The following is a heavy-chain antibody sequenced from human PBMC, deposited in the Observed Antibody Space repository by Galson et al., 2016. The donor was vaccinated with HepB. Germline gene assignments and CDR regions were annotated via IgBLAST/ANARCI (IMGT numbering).Heavy chain of an antibody. J-gene: IGHJ6*02. Sequence: SETLSLTCTVSGDSVSSGSYYWTWIRQPPGKGLEWIGNIYYRRGTDTDYNPSLKSRATISVHTSKNQFSLKLTSVTAADTAVYYCAREETIVGATRAYYYYYGMDVWGQG. CDR3: AREETIVGATRAYYYYYGMDV. CDR2: IYYRRGTDT. V-gene: IGHV4-61*01. CDR1: GDSVSSGSYY. D-gene: IGHD1-26*01.